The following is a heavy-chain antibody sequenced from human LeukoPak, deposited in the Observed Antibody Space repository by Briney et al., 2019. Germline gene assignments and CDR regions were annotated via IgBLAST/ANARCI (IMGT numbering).Heavy chain of an antibody. J-gene: IGHJ5*02. CDR1: GFTVSSNY. D-gene: IGHD3-10*01. CDR2: IYSGGST. Sequence: PGGSLRLSCAASGFTVSSNYMSWVRQAPGKGLEWVSVIYSGGSTYYADSVKGRFTISRDNSKNTLYLRMNSLRAEDTAVYYCARDNYGSGSVWFDPWGQGTLVTVSS. V-gene: IGHV3-66*01. CDR3: ARDNYGSGSVWFDP.